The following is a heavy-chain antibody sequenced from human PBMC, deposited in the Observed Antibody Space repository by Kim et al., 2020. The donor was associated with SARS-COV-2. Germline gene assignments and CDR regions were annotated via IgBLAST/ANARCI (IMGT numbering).Heavy chain of an antibody. CDR3: VRDESDPNWGKIAPTF. CDR2: IDGRGSTT. J-gene: IGHJ4*02. V-gene: IGHV3-11*01. D-gene: IGHD3-16*01. CDR1: GFTFSDYY. Sequence: GGSLRLSCTASGFTFSDYYMAWIRQSPGQGLEWISNIDGRGSTTSYSDSVKGRFTISRDNTRNSLFLQMDSLRVDDSALYYCVRDESDPNWGKIAPTFWGQGSLVTVSS.